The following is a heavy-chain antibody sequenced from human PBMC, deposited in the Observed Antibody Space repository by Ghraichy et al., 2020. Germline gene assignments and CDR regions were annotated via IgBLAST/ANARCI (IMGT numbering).Heavy chain of an antibody. CDR2: MSYDGSDT. J-gene: IGHJ4*02. V-gene: IGHV3-30*18. D-gene: IGHD3-22*01. CDR1: GFASTGYS. Sequence: GGSLRLSCVASGFASTGYSMYWVRQAPGKGLEWLAIMSYDGSDTYYADSVKGRFTISRDNYKNTVFLQMNSLRVEDTAVYYCAKDAARDYDSTIYLDSWGQGTMVTVSS. CDR3: AKDAARDYDSTIYLDS.